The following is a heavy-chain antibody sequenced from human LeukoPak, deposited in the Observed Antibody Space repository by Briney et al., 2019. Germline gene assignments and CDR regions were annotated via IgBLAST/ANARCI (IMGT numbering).Heavy chain of an antibody. J-gene: IGHJ5*02. CDR1: GFIFSNYG. D-gene: IGHD6-19*01. V-gene: IGHV3-30*02. CDR3: ATMQWLEGVDWFDP. Sequence: GGSLRLSCAASGFIFSNYGMHSVRQAPGKGLEWLAFIRYDESNKFYADSVKGRFTISRDNSKNILFLQMNSLRAEDTAVYYCATMQWLEGVDWFDPWGQGTLVTVSS. CDR2: IRYDESNK.